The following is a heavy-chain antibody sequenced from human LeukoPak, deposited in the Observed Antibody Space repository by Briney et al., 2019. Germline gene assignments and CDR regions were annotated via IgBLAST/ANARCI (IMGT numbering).Heavy chain of an antibody. D-gene: IGHD3-10*01. CDR3: ARDMIDYSSGSPATPFDY. CDR2: ISSSSSYI. Sequence: GGSLRLSCAASGFTFSSYSMNWVRQAPGKGLEWVSSISSSSSYIYYADSVKGRFTISRDNAKNSLYLQMNSLRAEDTAVYYCARDMIDYSSGSPATPFDYWGQGTLVTVSS. J-gene: IGHJ4*02. CDR1: GFTFSSYS. V-gene: IGHV3-21*01.